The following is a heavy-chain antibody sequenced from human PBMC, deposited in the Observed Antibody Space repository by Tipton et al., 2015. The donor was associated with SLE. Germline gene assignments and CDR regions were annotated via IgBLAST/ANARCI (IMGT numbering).Heavy chain of an antibody. CDR1: GDSVSSSNYY. D-gene: IGHD2-15*01. V-gene: IGHV4-39*07. CDR3: ARDSRIGWFDP. Sequence: TLSLTCTVSGDSVSSSNYYWGWIRQPPGKGLEWIGTIFYGESTYYNPSLKSRVTISIDTSKNHFSLKLTSVTAADTAVYHCARDSRIGWFDPWGQGTLVTVSS. CDR2: IFYGEST. J-gene: IGHJ5*02.